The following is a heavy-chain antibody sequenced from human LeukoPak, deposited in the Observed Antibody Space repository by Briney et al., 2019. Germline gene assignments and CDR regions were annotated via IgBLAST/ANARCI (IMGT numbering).Heavy chain of an antibody. V-gene: IGHV3-53*01. D-gene: IGHD2-2*01. Sequence: GGSLRLSCAASGFTLSTYYMTWVRQAPGKGLECASVIYSGGSTYYADSVKGRFSVSRDNSKNTLYLQMNSLRAEDTAMYYCARGLGYCTSTTCLLPFYFGGQGTLVTVSS. CDR1: GFTLSTYY. CDR2: IYSGGST. CDR3: ARGLGYCTSTTCLLPFYF. J-gene: IGHJ4*02.